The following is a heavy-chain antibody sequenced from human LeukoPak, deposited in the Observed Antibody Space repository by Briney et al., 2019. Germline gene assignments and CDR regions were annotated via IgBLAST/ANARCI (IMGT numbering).Heavy chain of an antibody. V-gene: IGHV3-30-3*01. D-gene: IGHD3-3*01. CDR1: GLTFSSYA. Sequence: GRSLRLSCAASGLTFSSYAMHWVRQAPGKGLEWVAVISYDGSNKYYADSVKGRFTISRDNPKNTLYLQMNSLRAEDTAVYYCARVLRFLEWLPADYWGQGTLVTVSS. CDR2: ISYDGSNK. CDR3: ARVLRFLEWLPADY. J-gene: IGHJ4*02.